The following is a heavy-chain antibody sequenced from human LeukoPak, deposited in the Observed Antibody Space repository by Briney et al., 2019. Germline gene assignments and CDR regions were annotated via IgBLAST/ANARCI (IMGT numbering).Heavy chain of an antibody. D-gene: IGHD5-18*01. CDR2: INHSGST. CDR3: ARGRYSYGIYYYYYYGMDV. Sequence: PSETLSLTCAVYGGSFSGYYWSWIRQPPGKGLEWIGEINHSGSTNYNPSLKSRVTISVDTSKNQFSLKLSSVTAADTAVYYCARGRYSYGIYYYYYYGMDVWGQGTTVTVSS. J-gene: IGHJ6*02. CDR1: GGSFSGYY. V-gene: IGHV4-34*01.